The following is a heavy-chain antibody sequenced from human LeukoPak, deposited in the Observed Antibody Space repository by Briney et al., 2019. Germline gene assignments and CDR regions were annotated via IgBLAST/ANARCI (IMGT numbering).Heavy chain of an antibody. J-gene: IGHJ4*02. CDR2: IKSKTDGGTT. Sequence: GGSLRLSCAASGSTFSNAWMSWVRQAPGKGLEWVGRIKSKTDGGTTDYAAPVKGRFTISRDDSKNTLYLQMNSLKTEDTAVYYCTTDLGIVVVITAYLDYWGQGTLVTVSS. V-gene: IGHV3-15*01. CDR1: GSTFSNAW. D-gene: IGHD3-22*01. CDR3: TTDLGIVVVITAYLDY.